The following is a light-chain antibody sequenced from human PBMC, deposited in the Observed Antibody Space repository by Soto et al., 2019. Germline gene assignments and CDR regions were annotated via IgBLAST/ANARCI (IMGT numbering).Light chain of an antibody. V-gene: IGKV1-39*01. Sequence: DIQMTQSPSSLSASVGDRVTITCRASQSISSYLIWYQQKPGKAPKLLIYAASTLQSRVPSRFSGSGSGTDFTLTISSLQPEDFATYYCQQSYSTPHFGQGTKLEIK. J-gene: IGKJ2*01. CDR1: QSISSY. CDR2: AAS. CDR3: QQSYSTPH.